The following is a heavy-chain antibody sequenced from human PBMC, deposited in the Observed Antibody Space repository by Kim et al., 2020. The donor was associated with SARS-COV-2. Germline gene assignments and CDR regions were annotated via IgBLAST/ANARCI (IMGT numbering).Heavy chain of an antibody. Sequence: GGSLRLSCAASGFTVSSNYMSWVRQAPGKGLEWVSVIYSGGSTYYADSVKGRFTISRDNSKNTLYLQMNSLRAEDTAVYYWARDAGERYYDSSGYYYVINVVDIWGQGTMVTVSS. V-gene: IGHV3-53*01. CDR2: IYSGGST. CDR1: GFTVSSNY. J-gene: IGHJ3*02. CDR3: ARDAGERYYDSSGYYYVINVVDI. D-gene: IGHD3-22*01.